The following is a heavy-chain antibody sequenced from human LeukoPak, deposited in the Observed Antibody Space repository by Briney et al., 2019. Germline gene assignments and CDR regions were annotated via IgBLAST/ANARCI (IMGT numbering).Heavy chain of an antibody. Sequence: PGRSLRLSCAASGFTFSSYGMHWVRQAPGKGLEWVAVISYDGSNKYYADSVKGRFTISRDNSKNTLYLQMNSLRAEDTAVYYCAKDGPTYCSGGSCYSSHLDYWGQGTLVTVSS. CDR2: ISYDGSNK. V-gene: IGHV3-30*18. J-gene: IGHJ4*02. CDR3: AKDGPTYCSGGSCYSSHLDY. CDR1: GFTFSSYG. D-gene: IGHD2-15*01.